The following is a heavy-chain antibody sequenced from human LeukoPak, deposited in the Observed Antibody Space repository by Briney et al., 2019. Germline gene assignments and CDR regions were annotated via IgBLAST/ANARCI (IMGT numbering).Heavy chain of an antibody. J-gene: IGHJ4*02. V-gene: IGHV3-30-3*01. D-gene: IGHD3-22*01. Sequence: GRSLRLSCAASGFTFSSYAMHWVRQAPGKGLEWVAVISYDGSNKYYADSVKGRFTISRDNSKNTLYLQMNSLRAEDTAVYYCARGGAYYEPNFDYGGQGTLVTVSS. CDR1: GFTFSSYA. CDR2: ISYDGSNK. CDR3: ARGGAYYEPNFDY.